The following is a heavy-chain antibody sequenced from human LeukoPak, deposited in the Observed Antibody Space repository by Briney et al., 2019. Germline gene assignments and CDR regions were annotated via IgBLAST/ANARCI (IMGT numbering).Heavy chain of an antibody. D-gene: IGHD3-22*01. J-gene: IGHJ4*02. V-gene: IGHV4-59*01. Sequence: PSETLSLTCTVSGDSISSYYWSWIRQPPGKGLEWIGYIYYSGGTNYNPSLKSRVTISVDTSKNQFSLKLSSVTAADTAVYYCARFDYYDTSGPWGQGTLVTVSS. CDR2: IYYSGGT. CDR1: GDSISSYY. CDR3: ARFDYYDTSGP.